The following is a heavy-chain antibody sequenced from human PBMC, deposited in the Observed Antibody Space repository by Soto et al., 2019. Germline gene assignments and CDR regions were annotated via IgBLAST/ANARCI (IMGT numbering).Heavy chain of an antibody. D-gene: IGHD1-26*01. CDR1: GGSISSYY. CDR2: IYYSGST. J-gene: IGHJ6*02. V-gene: IGHV4-59*01. Sequence: SETLSLTCTVSGGSISSYYWSWIRQPPGKGLEWIGYIYYSGSTNYNPSLKSRVTISVDTSKNQFSLKLSSVTAADTAVYYCARDNVGAIEYGMDVWGQGTTVTVSS. CDR3: ARDNVGAIEYGMDV.